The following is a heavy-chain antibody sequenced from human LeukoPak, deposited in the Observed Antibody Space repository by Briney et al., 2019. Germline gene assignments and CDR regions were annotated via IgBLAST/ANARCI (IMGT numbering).Heavy chain of an antibody. J-gene: IGHJ4*01. CDR1: GFTFSHYW. CDR2: IKQDGSEK. D-gene: IGHD5-18*01. CDR3: ATHRGYSYGTAEDFDY. Sequence: GGSLRLSRAASGFTFSHYWMSWVRQAPGKGLEWVANIKQDGSEKYYVDSVKGRFTISRDNAKNSLYLQMNSLRAEDTALYYCATHRGYSYGTAEDFDYWGQGTLVTVSS. V-gene: IGHV3-7*01.